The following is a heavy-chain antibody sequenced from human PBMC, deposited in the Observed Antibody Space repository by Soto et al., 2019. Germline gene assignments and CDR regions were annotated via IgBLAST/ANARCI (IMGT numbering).Heavy chain of an antibody. J-gene: IGHJ6*02. CDR1: GFTFSSYA. CDR2: ISYDGSNK. V-gene: IGHV3-30-3*01. D-gene: IGHD3-3*01. CDR3: ARDLPYYDFWSGPGGYGMDV. Sequence: ESGGGVVQPGRSLRLSCAASGFTFSSYAMHWVRQAPGKGLEWVAVISYDGSNKYYADSVKGRFTISRDNSKNTLYLQMNSLRAEDTAVYYCARDLPYYDFWSGPGGYGMDVWGQGTTVTVSS.